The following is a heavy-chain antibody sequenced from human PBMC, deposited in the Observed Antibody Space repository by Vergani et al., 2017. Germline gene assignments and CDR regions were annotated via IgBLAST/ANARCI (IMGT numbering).Heavy chain of an antibody. D-gene: IGHD2-2*01. V-gene: IGHV4-61*02. J-gene: IGHJ4*02. CDR3: ARGLRSSTSQRYFDY. Sequence: QVQLQESGPGLVKPSQTLSLTCTVSGGSISSGSYYWSWIRQPAGKGLEWIGRIYTSGSTNYNPSLKSRVTMSVETSKNQFSLKLSSVTAADTAVYYCARGLRSSTSQRYFDYWGQGTLVTVSS. CDR2: IYTSGST. CDR1: GGSISSGSYY.